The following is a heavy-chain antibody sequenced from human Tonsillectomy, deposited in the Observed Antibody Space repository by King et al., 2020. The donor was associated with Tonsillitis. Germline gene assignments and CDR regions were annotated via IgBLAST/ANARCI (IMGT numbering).Heavy chain of an antibody. CDR1: GFTFGDYA. D-gene: IGHD3-9*01. Sequence: VQLVESGGSVVRPGGSLRLSCAASGFTFGDYAMTWVRQAPGKGLEWVSGINWDGGSTGYADSVKGRFTISRDNAKNSLYLQMNSLRAEDTALYYCARDLGDYNLLTGHAYYYYGLDVWGHGTTVTVSS. CDR2: INWDGGST. J-gene: IGHJ6*02. CDR3: ARDLGDYNLLTGHAYYYYGLDV. V-gene: IGHV3-20*04.